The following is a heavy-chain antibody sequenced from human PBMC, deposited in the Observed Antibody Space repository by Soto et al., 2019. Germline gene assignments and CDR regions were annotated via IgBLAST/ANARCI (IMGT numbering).Heavy chain of an antibody. CDR3: EKDRWHDY. D-gene: IGHD6-13*01. V-gene: IGHV3-23*01. J-gene: IGHJ4*02. CDR1: GLTFSSYA. Sequence: EVQLLESGGGLEQPGGSLRLSCAASGLTFSSYAMNWVRQAPGKGLEWVSGISGGGGATYYADSVKGRFTISRDNSKNTLFLQMNSLRAEDTAVYYCEKDRWHDYWGQGTLVTVSS. CDR2: ISGGGGAT.